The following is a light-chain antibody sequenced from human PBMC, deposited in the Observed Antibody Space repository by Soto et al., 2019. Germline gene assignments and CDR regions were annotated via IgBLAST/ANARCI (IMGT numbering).Light chain of an antibody. J-gene: IGKJ2*01. CDR2: DAS. CDR1: QSVSSY. CDR3: QQRSNWPPYT. V-gene: IGKV3-11*01. Sequence: EIVLTQSPATLSLSPGERATLSCSASQSVSSYLAWYQQKPGQAPRLLIYDASNRASGIPARFSGSGSGTGCTLPISSREPQDLTVYYCQQRSNWPPYTFGQGTKREIK.